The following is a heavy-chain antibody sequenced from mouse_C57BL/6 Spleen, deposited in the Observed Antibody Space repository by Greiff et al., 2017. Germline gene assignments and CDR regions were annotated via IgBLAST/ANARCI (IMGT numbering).Heavy chain of an antibody. J-gene: IGHJ4*01. D-gene: IGHD3-2*02. V-gene: IGHV5-17*01. Sequence: EVKLVESGGGLVKPGGSLKLSCAASGFTFSDYGMHWVRQAPEKGLEWVAYISSGSSTIYYADTVKGRFTISRDNAKNTLFLQMTSLRSEDTAMYYCASSSGYGAMDYWGQGTSVTVSS. CDR1: GFTFSDYG. CDR2: ISSGSSTI. CDR3: ASSSGYGAMDY.